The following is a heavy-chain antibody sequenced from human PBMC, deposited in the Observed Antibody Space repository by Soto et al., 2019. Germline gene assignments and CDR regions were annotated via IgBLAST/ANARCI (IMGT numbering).Heavy chain of an antibody. Sequence: SVKVSCKASGGTFSSYAISWVRQAPGQGLEWMGGIIPIFGTANYAQKFQGRVAITADESTSTAYMELSSLRSEDTAVYYCARSTVVTPGLGAFDIWGQGTMVTVSS. J-gene: IGHJ3*02. V-gene: IGHV1-69*13. CDR1: GGTFSSYA. CDR2: IIPIFGTA. CDR3: ARSTVVTPGLGAFDI. D-gene: IGHD2-21*02.